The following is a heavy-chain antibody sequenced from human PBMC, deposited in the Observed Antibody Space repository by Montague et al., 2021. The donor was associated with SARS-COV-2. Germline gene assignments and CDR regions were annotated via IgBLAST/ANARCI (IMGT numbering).Heavy chain of an antibody. V-gene: IGHV3-21*01. Sequence: SPRLPCAASGFTFSSYSMNWVRQAPGKGLEWVSSISSSSSYIYYADSVKGRFTISRDNAKNSLYLQMNSLRAEDTAVYYCARDPYYDILTGYYNYWGQGTLVTVSS. CDR1: GFTFSSYS. J-gene: IGHJ4*02. CDR2: ISSSSSYI. CDR3: ARDPYYDILTGYYNY. D-gene: IGHD3-9*01.